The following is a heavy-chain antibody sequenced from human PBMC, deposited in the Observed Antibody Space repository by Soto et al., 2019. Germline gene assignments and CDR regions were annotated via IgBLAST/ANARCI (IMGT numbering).Heavy chain of an antibody. V-gene: IGHV4-31*03. CDR3: ARVLDIVVAGYYYYMDV. J-gene: IGHJ6*03. CDR2: IYYSGST. Sequence: SETLSLTCTVSGGSISSGGYYWSWIRQHPGKGLEWIGYIYYSGSTYYNPSLKSRVTISVDTSKNQFSLKLSSVTAADTAVYYCARVLDIVVAGYYYYMDVWGKGTTVTVSS. D-gene: IGHD2-15*01. CDR1: GGSISSGGYY.